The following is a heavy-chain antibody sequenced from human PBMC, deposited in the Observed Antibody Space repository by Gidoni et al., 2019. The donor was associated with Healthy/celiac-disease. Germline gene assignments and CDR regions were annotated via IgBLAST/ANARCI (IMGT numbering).Heavy chain of an antibody. CDR2: IWYDGSNK. V-gene: IGHV3-33*01. D-gene: IGHD3-22*01. CDR3: ARDVPYDSTGGGFDY. CDR1: GFTFSSYG. J-gene: IGHJ4*02. Sequence: QVQLVESGGGVVQPGRSLRLSCAASGFTFSSYGMHWVRQAPGKRVGWVAVIWYDGSNKYYADSVKGRFTISRDNSKNTLYLQMNSLRAEDTAVYYCARDVPYDSTGGGFDYWGQGTLVTVSS.